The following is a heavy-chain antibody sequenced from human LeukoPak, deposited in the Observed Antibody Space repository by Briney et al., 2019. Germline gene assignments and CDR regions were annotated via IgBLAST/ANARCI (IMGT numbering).Heavy chain of an antibody. CDR1: GYTFTSYG. V-gene: IGHV1-46*01. D-gene: IGHD6-19*01. J-gene: IGHJ6*02. Sequence: ASVKVSCKASGYTFTSYGISWVRQAPGQGLEWMGIINPSGGSTSYAQKFQGRVTMTRDTSTSTVYMELSSLRSEDTAVYYCARARLNYYYYGMDVWGQGTTVTVSS. CDR3: ARARLNYYYYGMDV. CDR2: INPSGGST.